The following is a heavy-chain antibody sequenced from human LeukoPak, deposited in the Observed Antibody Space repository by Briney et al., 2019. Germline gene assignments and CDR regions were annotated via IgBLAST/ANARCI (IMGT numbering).Heavy chain of an antibody. CDR3: TKGRYGSSRYPFDY. CDR1: GFTFSSYA. CDR2: ISGSGGST. D-gene: IGHD6-13*01. J-gene: IGHJ4*02. V-gene: IGHV3-23*01. Sequence: GGSLRLSCAASGFTFSSYAMSWVRQAPGKGLEWVSAISGSGGSTYYADSVKGRFTISRDNSRNTLYLQMNSLRAEDTAVYYCTKGRYGSSRYPFDYWGQGTLVTVSS.